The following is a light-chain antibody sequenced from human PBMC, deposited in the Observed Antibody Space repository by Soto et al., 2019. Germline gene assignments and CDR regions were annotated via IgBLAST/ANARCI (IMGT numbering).Light chain of an antibody. CDR1: QDMSNY. J-gene: IGKJ2*01. V-gene: IGKV1-33*01. Sequence: DIQMTQSPSSLSASVGDRVTITCQASQDMSNYLNCYQQKPGKAPKLLIYDAFNLETGVPSRFSGSGSGTDFTVTISCLQPEDIATYSCKQHDNLPPTFGKGNKLEIE. CDR3: KQHDNLPPT. CDR2: DAF.